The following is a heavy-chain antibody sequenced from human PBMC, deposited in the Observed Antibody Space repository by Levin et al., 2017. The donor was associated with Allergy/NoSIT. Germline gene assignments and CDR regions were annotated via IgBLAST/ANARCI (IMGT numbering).Heavy chain of an antibody. Sequence: GESLKISCEASGFYFRSYGMHWVRQAPGKGLEWVALISYDGSKQYYADSVKGRFSISRDNSQNTLYLELDSLRAEDTAIYYCAKDSAPYCAGDCIIYAMDVWGQGTTVTVSS. CDR1: GFYFRSYG. D-gene: IGHD2-21*02. V-gene: IGHV3-30*18. CDR2: ISYDGSKQ. CDR3: AKDSAPYCAGDCIIYAMDV. J-gene: IGHJ6*02.